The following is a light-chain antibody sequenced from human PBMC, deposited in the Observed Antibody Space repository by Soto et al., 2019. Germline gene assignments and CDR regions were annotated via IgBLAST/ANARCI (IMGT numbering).Light chain of an antibody. J-gene: IGKJ4*01. CDR3: QQRSNWQGAT. V-gene: IGKV3-11*01. CDR2: DAS. CDR1: QSVSTY. Sequence: ETVLTRSPATLSLSRGEGATLSFRASQSVSTYLAWYQQKPGQAPRLLIYDASNRATGIPARFSGSGSGTDFTLTISSLEPEHFAVYYCQQRSNWQGATFGGGTKVDI.